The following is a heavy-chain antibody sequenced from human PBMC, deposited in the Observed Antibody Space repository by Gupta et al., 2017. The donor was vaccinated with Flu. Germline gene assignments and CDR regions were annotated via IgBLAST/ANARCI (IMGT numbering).Heavy chain of an antibody. V-gene: IGHV4-39*01. J-gene: IGHJ5*02. Sequence: IRQPPGKGLEWIGTIYYSGSTYYNPSLKSRVTISVDTSKNQFSLKLSSVTAADTAVYYCARHSSGWYSWFDPWGQGTLVTVSS. D-gene: IGHD6-19*01. CDR3: ARHSSGWYSWFDP. CDR2: IYYSGST.